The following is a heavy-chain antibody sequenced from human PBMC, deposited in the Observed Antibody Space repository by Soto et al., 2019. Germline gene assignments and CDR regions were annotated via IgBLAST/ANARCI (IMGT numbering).Heavy chain of an antibody. D-gene: IGHD5-18*01. CDR2: MNPNTGNA. J-gene: IGHJ4*01. CDR1: GYTFTSYD. V-gene: IGHV1-8*01. Sequence: QVQLVQSGAEVKKPGASVKVSCKASGYTFTSYDINWVRLVTGQGLEWMGWMNPNTGNAGYAQKFQGRVTMTRSNSISTAYMEMSSLRYEYTAVYYCARKYTYGNDELERWGHVALVTVSS. CDR3: ARKYTYGNDELER.